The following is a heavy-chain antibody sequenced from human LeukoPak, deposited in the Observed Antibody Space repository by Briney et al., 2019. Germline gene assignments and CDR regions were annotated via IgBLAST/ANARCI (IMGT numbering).Heavy chain of an antibody. D-gene: IGHD2-2*01. J-gene: IGHJ3*02. Sequence: ASVKVSCKASGYTFTDYYMHWVRQAPGQGLEWMGWIGPNSGGTNYAQKFQGRVTMTRDTSISTAYMEVSRLGSDDTAVYYCASLIVILPAAHLDSFNIWGQGTLVTVSS. CDR2: IGPNSGGT. CDR1: GYTFTDYY. V-gene: IGHV1-2*02. CDR3: ASLIVILPAAHLDSFNI.